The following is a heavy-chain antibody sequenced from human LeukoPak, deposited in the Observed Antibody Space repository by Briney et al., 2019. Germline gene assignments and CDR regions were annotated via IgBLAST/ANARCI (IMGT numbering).Heavy chain of an antibody. D-gene: IGHD2-2*01. J-gene: IGHJ5*02. V-gene: IGHV3-23*01. CDR3: AKDGGDCSSTSCRWGYWFDP. Sequence: GGSLRLSCAVSGFTFSSYVMTWVRQAPGKGLEWVSAISGSGGSTYYADSVKGRFTISRDNSKNTLYLQMNSLRAEDTAVYYCAKDGGDCSSTSCRWGYWFDPWGQGTLVTVSS. CDR1: GFTFSSYV. CDR2: ISGSGGST.